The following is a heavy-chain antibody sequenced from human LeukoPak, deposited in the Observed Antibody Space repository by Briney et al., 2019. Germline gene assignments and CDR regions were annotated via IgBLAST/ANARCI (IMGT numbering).Heavy chain of an antibody. V-gene: IGHV3-48*01. Sequence: QPGGSLRLSCAASGFTFSSYYMNWVRQAPGKGLEWISYISSSSSTMYYADSVKGRFTISRDNAKNSLYLQMNSLRAEDTAVYFCASGRNLPADWGQGTLVTVSS. J-gene: IGHJ1*01. CDR1: GFTFSSYY. CDR3: ASGRNLPAD. CDR2: ISSSSSTM. D-gene: IGHD2/OR15-2a*01.